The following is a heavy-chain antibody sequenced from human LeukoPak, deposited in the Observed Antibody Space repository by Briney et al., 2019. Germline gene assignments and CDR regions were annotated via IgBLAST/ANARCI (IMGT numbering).Heavy chain of an antibody. CDR1: GGSVSSASYY. Sequence: SETLSLTCTVSGGSVSSASYYWTWIRQPPGKGLEWIGYIYASGNTNYNPSLKSRVTISVDTSKNQFSLKLSSVTAADTAVYYCAKLPWRPTVTTIYFDYWGQGTLVTVSS. J-gene: IGHJ4*02. V-gene: IGHV4-61*01. CDR3: AKLPWRPTVTTIYFDY. D-gene: IGHD4-11*01. CDR2: IYASGNT.